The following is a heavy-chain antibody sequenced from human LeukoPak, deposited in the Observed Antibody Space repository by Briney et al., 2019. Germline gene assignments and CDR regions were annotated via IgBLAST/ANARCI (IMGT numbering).Heavy chain of an antibody. CDR1: GFTFRDYT. J-gene: IGHJ4*02. CDR3: AREVLDIVEPGTNTIDY. Sequence: GGSLRLSCAASGFTFRDYTMNWVRQAPGKGLEWVSAINKGGSFIKYADSVKGRFIVSRDNAKNLLFLQMNSLRVEVTALYFCAREVLDIVEPGTNTIDYWGQGIRVTVSS. CDR2: INKGGSFI. D-gene: IGHD2-8*01. V-gene: IGHV3-21*01.